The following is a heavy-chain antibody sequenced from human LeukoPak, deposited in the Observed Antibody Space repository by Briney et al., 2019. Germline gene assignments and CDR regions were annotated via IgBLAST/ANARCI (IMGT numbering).Heavy chain of an antibody. CDR2: IKQDGSEK. CDR1: GFTFSNYW. CDR3: ATTQTFDY. D-gene: IGHD2-15*01. Sequence: GESLRLSCIASGFTFSNYWMSRVRQAPGKGLEWVADIKQDGSEKYYMDSVKGRFSISRDNAKNSLNLQMNNLRAEDTAVYCATTQTFDYWGQGTLVTVSS. V-gene: IGHV3-7*03. J-gene: IGHJ4*02.